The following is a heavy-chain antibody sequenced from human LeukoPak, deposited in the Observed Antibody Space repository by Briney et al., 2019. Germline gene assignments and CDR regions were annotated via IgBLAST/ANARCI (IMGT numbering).Heavy chain of an antibody. D-gene: IGHD2-15*01. V-gene: IGHV4-59*01. Sequence: SETLSLTCTVSGGSISSYYWSWIRQPPGKGLEWIGYIYYSGSTNYNPPLKSRVTISVDTSKNQFSLKLSSVTAADTAVYYCARGIVVVVAGARAFDIWGQGTMVTVSS. CDR3: ARGIVVVVAGARAFDI. CDR1: GGSISSYY. J-gene: IGHJ3*02. CDR2: IYYSGST.